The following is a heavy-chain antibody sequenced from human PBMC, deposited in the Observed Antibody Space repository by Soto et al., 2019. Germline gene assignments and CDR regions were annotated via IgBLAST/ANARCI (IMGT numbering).Heavy chain of an antibody. CDR2: IRNKAFGGTT. Sequence: PGGSLRLSCTASGFTFADYTLSWFRQAPGKGLEWLGFIRNKAFGGTTEYAASVKGRFTISRVVSKSIAYLLMNSLKTEDTAMYYCTRDGRYSGYPPPAFWGQGTLVTVSS. CDR3: TRDGRYSGYPPPAF. V-gene: IGHV3-49*03. J-gene: IGHJ4*02. D-gene: IGHD5-12*01. CDR1: GFTFADYT.